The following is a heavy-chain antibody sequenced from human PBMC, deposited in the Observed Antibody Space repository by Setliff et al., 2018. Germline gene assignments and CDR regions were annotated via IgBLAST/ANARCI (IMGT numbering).Heavy chain of an antibody. J-gene: IGHJ6*03. V-gene: IGHV3-7*03. CDR2: INPDGSEK. Sequence: GGSLRLSCAASGFTFGSSWITWVRQAPGKGLERVAIINPDGSEKYYLDSVKGRFTISRDFAKNSLYLQMNSLRAEDTALSYCAREGARSSSWYRPYYYYYMDVWGKGTTVTVSS. D-gene: IGHD6-13*01. CDR3: AREGARSSSWYRPYYYYYMDV. CDR1: GFTFGSSW.